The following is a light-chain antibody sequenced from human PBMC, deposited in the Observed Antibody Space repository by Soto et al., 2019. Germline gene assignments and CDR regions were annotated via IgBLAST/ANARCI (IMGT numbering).Light chain of an antibody. J-gene: IGLJ1*01. CDR3: SSYTGSSTFYV. Sequence: QSALTQPASVSGSPGQSITISCTGTSXDVGGYNYVSWYQQHPGKAPKLMIYEVSNRPSGVSNRFSGSKSGNTASLTISGLQAEDEADYYCSSYTGSSTFYVFGTGTKVTVL. CDR1: SXDVGGYNY. CDR2: EVS. V-gene: IGLV2-14*01.